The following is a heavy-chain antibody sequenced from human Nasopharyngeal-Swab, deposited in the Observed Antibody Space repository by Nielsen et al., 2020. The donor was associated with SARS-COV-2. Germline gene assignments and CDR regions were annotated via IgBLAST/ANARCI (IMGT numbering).Heavy chain of an antibody. CDR1: GFTLSSYS. CDR2: ISSSGSTI. D-gene: IGHD3-3*01. J-gene: IGHJ4*02. V-gene: IGHV3-48*04. Sequence: GESLKISCAASGFTLSSYSMNWIRQAPGKGLEWVSYISSSGSTIYYADSVKGRFTISRDNAKNSLYLQMNSLRAEDTAVYYCARLKYDFWNGPPEDYWGQGTLVTVSS. CDR3: ARLKYDFWNGPPEDY.